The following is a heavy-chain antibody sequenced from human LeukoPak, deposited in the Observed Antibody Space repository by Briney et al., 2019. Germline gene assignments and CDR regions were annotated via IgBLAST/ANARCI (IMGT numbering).Heavy chain of an antibody. D-gene: IGHD6-13*01. J-gene: IGHJ4*02. CDR2: IYPGDSDT. V-gene: IGHV5-51*01. CDR1: GYSFTSYW. Sequence: GESLKSSCKGSGYSFTSYWIGWVRQMPGKGREWMGIIYPGDSDTRYSPSFQGQVTISADKSISTAYLQWSSLEASDTAMYYCARHVSAAGTKRIDYWGQGTLVTVSS. CDR3: ARHVSAAGTKRIDY.